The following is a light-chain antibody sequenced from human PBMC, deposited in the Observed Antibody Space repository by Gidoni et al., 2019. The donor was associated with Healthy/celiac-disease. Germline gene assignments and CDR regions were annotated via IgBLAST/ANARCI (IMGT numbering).Light chain of an antibody. V-gene: IGKV3-11*01. Sequence: EIVLTQSPATLSLSPGERATLSCRASQSVSSYLAWYQQKPGQALRLLIYDASNRATGIPARFSGSGSGTDFTLTISSLEPEDFAVYYCQQRSNCPFTFXPXTKVXIK. CDR3: QQRSNCPFT. CDR2: DAS. J-gene: IGKJ3*01. CDR1: QSVSSY.